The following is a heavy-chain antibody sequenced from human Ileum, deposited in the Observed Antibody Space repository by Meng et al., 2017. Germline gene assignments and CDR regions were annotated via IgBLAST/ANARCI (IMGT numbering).Heavy chain of an antibody. D-gene: IGHD5-24*01. CDR1: GFTFDDFG. V-gene: IGHV3-20*04. CDR3: ARVPEASPKRDGHFDY. J-gene: IGHJ4*02. Sequence: GESLKISCAASGFTFDDFGMNWVRQAPGKGLEWVSGINWNGGSAGYADSVKGRFTISRDNAKNSLYLQMNSLRAEDTALYYCARVPEASPKRDGHFDYWGQGTRVTVSS. CDR2: INWNGGSA.